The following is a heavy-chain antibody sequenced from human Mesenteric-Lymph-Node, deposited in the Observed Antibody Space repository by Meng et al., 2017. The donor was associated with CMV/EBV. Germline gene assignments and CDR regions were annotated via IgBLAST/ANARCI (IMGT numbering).Heavy chain of an antibody. D-gene: IGHD3-22*01. CDR3: ARALQLTSPNYYDSSGYYFDLGYFDY. CDR2: INPNSGGT. Sequence: ASVKVSCKTSGYTFTGYYIHWVRQAPGQGPEWMGWINPNSGGTYYAHKSQGRVTMTRDTSISTAFMELTSLRSDDTAIYFCARALQLTSPNYYDSSGYYFDLGYFDYWGQGTLVTVSS. J-gene: IGHJ4*02. V-gene: IGHV1-2*02. CDR1: GYTFTGYY.